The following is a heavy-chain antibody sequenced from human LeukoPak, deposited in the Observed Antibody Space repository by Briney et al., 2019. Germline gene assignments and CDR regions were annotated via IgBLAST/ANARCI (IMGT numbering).Heavy chain of an antibody. J-gene: IGHJ4*02. D-gene: IGHD1-20*01. CDR1: GFTFSDYA. CDR2: ISASGGST. CDR3: AKYDITGTTLPGFDY. V-gene: IGHV3-23*01. Sequence: GGSLRLSCAASGFTFSDYAMSWVRQAPGKGLEWVSGISASGGSTYYADSVKGRFTISRDNSKSMLYLQMNSLRAEDTAVYYCAKYDITGTTLPGFDYWGQGTLVTVSS.